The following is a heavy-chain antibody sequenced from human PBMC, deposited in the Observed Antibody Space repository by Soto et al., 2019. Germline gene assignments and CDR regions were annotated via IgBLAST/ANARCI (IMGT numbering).Heavy chain of an antibody. CDR2: INAGNGNT. D-gene: IGHD3-16*02. J-gene: IGHJ4*02. CDR1: GYTFTDYA. V-gene: IGHV1-3*05. Sequence: QVQLVQSGAEEKTPGASVKVSCKASGYTFTDYAIHWVRQAPGQRLEWMGWINAGNGNTKSSQKFQGRVTITRDTSASTAYMELSSLRSEDTAVYYCARSAVSPFARLIGPFDYWGQGNLVTVSS. CDR3: ARSAVSPFARLIGPFDY.